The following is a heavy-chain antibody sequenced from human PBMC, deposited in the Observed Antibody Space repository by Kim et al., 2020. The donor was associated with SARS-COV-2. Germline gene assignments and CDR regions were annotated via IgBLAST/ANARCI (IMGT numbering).Heavy chain of an antibody. CDR2: ISYDGSKK. D-gene: IGHD1-26*01. Sequence: GGSLRLSCAPSGFTFNNYSMHWVRQAPGKGLEWVAVISYDGSKKYYADSVKGRFTISRDNSKNTLYLQMNSLRAEDTAVYYCARADSGNYCSDIVYWGQG. CDR1: GFTFNNYS. CDR3: ARADSGNYCSDIVY. V-gene: IGHV3-30-3*02. J-gene: IGHJ4*02.